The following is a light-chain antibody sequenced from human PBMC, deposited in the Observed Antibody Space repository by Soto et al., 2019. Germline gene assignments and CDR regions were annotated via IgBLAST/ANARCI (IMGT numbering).Light chain of an antibody. V-gene: IGKV1-5*03. Sequence: DIQMTQSPSTLSGSVGDRVTITCRASQTISSWLAWYQQKPGKATKLLIYKASTLKSGVPSRFSGSGSGTEFTLTISGLQPDDFATYYCQHYNSYSESFGQGTKVELK. CDR3: QHYNSYSES. J-gene: IGKJ1*01. CDR2: KAS. CDR1: QTISSW.